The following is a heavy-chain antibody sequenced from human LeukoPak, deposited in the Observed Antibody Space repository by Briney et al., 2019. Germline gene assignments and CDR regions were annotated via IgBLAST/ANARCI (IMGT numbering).Heavy chain of an antibody. CDR1: GFTFSSYW. CDR2: IKQDGSEK. Sequence: GGSLRLSCAASGFTFSSYWMSWVRQAPGKGLEWVANIKQDGSEKYYVDSVKGRFTISRDNAKNSLYLQMNSLRAEDTAVYYCPRGHYYYYYYYMDVWGKGTTVTVSS. V-gene: IGHV3-7*01. D-gene: IGHD1-26*01. J-gene: IGHJ6*03. CDR3: PRGHYYYYYYYMDV.